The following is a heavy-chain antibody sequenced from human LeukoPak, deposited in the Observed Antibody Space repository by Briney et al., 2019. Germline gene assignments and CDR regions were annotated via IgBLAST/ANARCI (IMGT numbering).Heavy chain of an antibody. J-gene: IGHJ6*02. CDR1: GYTFTSYD. CDR2: MNPNSGNT. Sequence: ASVKVSCKASGYTFTSYDINWVRQATGQGLEWMGWMNPNSGNTGYAQKFQGRVTMTRNTSISTAYMELSSLRSEDTAVYYCATSQNGDFWRGYWPNYYYYGMDVWGQGTTVTVSS. CDR3: ATSQNGDFWRGYWPNYYYYGMDV. D-gene: IGHD3-3*01. V-gene: IGHV1-8*01.